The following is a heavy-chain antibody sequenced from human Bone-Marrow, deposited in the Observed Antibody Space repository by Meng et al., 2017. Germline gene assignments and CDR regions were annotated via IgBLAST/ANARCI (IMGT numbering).Heavy chain of an antibody. D-gene: IGHD5-18*01. CDR2: IIPIFGTA. J-gene: IGHJ6*02. CDR1: GGTFSSYA. Sequence: SVKVSCKASGGTFSSYAISWVRQAPGQGLEWMGGIIPIFGTANYAQKFQGRVTITAGKSTSTAYMELSSLRSEDTAVYYCARSVDTAMATPQLGGMDVWGQGTTVTVSS. V-gene: IGHV1-69*06. CDR3: ARSVDTAMATPQLGGMDV.